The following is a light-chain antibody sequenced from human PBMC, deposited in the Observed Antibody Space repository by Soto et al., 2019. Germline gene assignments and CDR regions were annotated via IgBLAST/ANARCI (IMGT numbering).Light chain of an antibody. J-gene: IGKJ1*01. CDR2: WAS. CDR3: QQSYSTPA. V-gene: IGKV4-1*01. Sequence: IVMTQSPDSLAVSLVERATINCKSSQSVLYSSNNKNYLAWYQQKPGQPPKLLIYWASTRESGVPDRFSGSGSGTDFTLTISSLQPEDFATYYCQQSYSTPAFGQGTKVDIK. CDR1: QSVLYSSNNKNY.